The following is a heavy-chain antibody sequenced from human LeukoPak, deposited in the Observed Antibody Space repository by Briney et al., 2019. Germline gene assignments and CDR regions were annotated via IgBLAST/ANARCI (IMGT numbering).Heavy chain of an antibody. V-gene: IGHV3-23*01. Sequence: GGSLRLSCAASGFTFSSYAMSWVRQAPGKGLEWVSAISGSGGSTYYADSVKGRFTISRDNSKNTLYLQMNSLRAEDAAVHYCAKDPGWLVVGAFDIWGQGTMVTVSS. CDR1: GFTFSSYA. CDR2: ISGSGGST. J-gene: IGHJ3*02. CDR3: AKDPGWLVVGAFDI. D-gene: IGHD3-22*01.